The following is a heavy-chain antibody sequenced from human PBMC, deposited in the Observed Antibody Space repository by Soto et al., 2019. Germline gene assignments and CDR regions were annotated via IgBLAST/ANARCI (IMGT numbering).Heavy chain of an antibody. D-gene: IGHD1-1*01. CDR1: GGSFSGYY. V-gene: IGHV4-34*01. J-gene: IGHJ4*02. CDR3: ARSPWYNVLTFDY. CDR2: INHSGST. Sequence: SETLSLTCAVYGGSFSGYYWSWIRQPPGKGLEWIGEINHSGSTNYNPSLKSRVTISVDTSKNQFSLKLSSVTAADTAVYYCARSPWYNVLTFDYWGQGTLVTVSS.